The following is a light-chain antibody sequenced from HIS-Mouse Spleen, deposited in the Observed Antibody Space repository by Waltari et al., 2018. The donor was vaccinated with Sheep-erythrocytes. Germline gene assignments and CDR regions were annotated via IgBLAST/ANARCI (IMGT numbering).Light chain of an antibody. CDR1: QSVSSN. CDR2: GAS. Sequence: EIVMTQSPATLSVSPGERATLSCRASQSVSSNLAWYQQKPRQAPRPLIYGASTRATGIPARFSGSGSGTDFTLTISSLQSEDFAVYYCQQYNNWPPTFGQGTKVEIK. J-gene: IGKJ1*01. CDR3: QQYNNWPPT. V-gene: IGKV3-15*01.